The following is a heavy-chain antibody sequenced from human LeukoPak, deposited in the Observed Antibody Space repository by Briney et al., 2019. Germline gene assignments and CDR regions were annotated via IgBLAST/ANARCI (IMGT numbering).Heavy chain of an antibody. CDR1: GFTVSSNY. CDR3: ARNENSGWGYFDY. J-gene: IGHJ4*02. V-gene: IGHV3-53*01. D-gene: IGHD5-12*01. CDR2: IYSGGST. Sequence: GGSLRPSCAASGFTVSSNYMSWVRQAPGKGLEWVSVIYSGGSTYYADSVKGRFTISRDNSKNTLYLQMNSLRAEDTAVYYCARNENSGWGYFDYWGQGTLVTVSS.